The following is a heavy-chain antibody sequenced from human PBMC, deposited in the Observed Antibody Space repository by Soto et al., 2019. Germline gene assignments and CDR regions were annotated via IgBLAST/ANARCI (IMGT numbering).Heavy chain of an antibody. Sequence: QVQLQESGPGLVKPSETLSLTCTVSGGSISSYYWSWIRQPPGKGLEWIGYIYYSGSTNYNPSLKSRVTISVDTSKDLFSLELSSWTADDTAGYYCGGGGFGELSGYWGQGTLVTVSS. J-gene: IGHJ4*02. CDR1: GGSISSYY. CDR3: GGGGFGELSGY. V-gene: IGHV4-59*08. CDR2: IYYSGST. D-gene: IGHD3-10*01.